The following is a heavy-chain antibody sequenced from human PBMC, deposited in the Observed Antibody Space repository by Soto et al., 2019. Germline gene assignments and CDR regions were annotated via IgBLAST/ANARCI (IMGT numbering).Heavy chain of an antibody. CDR2: IYYSGST. V-gene: IGHV4-59*01. CDR1: GGSISSYY. Sequence: ETLSLTCTVSGGSISSYYWSWIRQPPGKGLEWIGYIYYSGSTNYNPSLKSRVTISVDTSKNQFSLKLSSVTAADTAVYYCARDRASSSWYNWFDPWGQGTLVTVSS. D-gene: IGHD6-13*01. J-gene: IGHJ5*02. CDR3: ARDRASSSWYNWFDP.